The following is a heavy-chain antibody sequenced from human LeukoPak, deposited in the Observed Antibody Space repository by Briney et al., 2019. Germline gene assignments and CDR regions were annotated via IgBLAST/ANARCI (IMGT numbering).Heavy chain of an antibody. Sequence: SETLSLTGAVYGGSFSGYYWTWIRKSPGKGLNGMGEFNHSGSTNYNPSLQSRVTISVDTSKNQFSLTLSSVTAADTAAYYCARGSPRGYGSGSYVGSWCDPWGKGTLVTVSS. D-gene: IGHD3-10*01. V-gene: IGHV4-34*01. CDR3: ARGSPRGYGSGSYVGSWCDP. CDR2: FNHSGST. CDR1: GGSFSGYY. J-gene: IGHJ5*02.